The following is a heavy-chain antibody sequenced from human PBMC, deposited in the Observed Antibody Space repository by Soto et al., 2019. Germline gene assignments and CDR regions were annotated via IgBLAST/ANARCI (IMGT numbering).Heavy chain of an antibody. Sequence: PSETLSLTCTVSGGSISSGGYYWSWIRQHPGKGLEWIGYIYYSGSTYYNPSLKSRVTISVDTSKNQFSLKLSSVTAADTAVYYCARDWSIADYDYFDYWGQGTLVTVSS. CDR3: ARDWSIADYDYFDY. J-gene: IGHJ4*02. D-gene: IGHD6-6*01. V-gene: IGHV4-31*03. CDR1: GGSISSGGYY. CDR2: IYYSGST.